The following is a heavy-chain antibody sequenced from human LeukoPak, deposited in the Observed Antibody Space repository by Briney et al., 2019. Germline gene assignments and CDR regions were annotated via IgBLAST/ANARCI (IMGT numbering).Heavy chain of an antibody. V-gene: IGHV3-23*01. J-gene: IGHJ4*02. CDR2: ISGSGDKT. CDR3: AKNRRVHTTDYTDY. CDR1: GFIFSNYY. D-gene: IGHD4/OR15-4a*01. Sequence: PGGSLRLSCAASGFIFSNYYLNWVRQAPGKGLEWVSSISGSGDKTSYADSVKGRFTISRDNSKDTLFLQMNSLRVEDTAMYFCAKNRRVHTTDYTDYWGQGTRVTVSS.